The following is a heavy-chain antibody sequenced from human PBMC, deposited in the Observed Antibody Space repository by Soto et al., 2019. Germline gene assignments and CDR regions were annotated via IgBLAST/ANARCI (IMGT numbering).Heavy chain of an antibody. J-gene: IGHJ6*02. CDR2: ISYDGSNK. D-gene: IGHD2-15*01. CDR3: ARDLPPGGGVGCHGMGV. V-gene: IGHV3-30-3*01. CDR1: GFTFSSYA. Sequence: QVQLVESGGGVVQPGRSLRLSCAASGFTFSSYAMHWVRQAPGKGLEWVAVISYDGSNKYYADSVKGRFTISRDNSKNTLYLQMNSLRAEDTAVYYCARDLPPGGGVGCHGMGVWGQGTTVTVSS.